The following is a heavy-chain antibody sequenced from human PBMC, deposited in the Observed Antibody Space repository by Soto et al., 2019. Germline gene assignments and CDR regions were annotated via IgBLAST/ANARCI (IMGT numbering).Heavy chain of an antibody. Sequence: QLQLQESSSGLVKPSQTLSLTCAVSGGSISSGGYSWSWIRQPPGKGLECIGYISHSGSTYYNPSLKSRVTISLDRSKNQFSLKLSSVTAADTAVYYCARGAAMVDYWGQGTLVTVSS. V-gene: IGHV4-30-2*01. D-gene: IGHD5-18*01. CDR2: ISHSGST. CDR1: GGSISSGGYS. CDR3: ARGAAMVDY. J-gene: IGHJ4*02.